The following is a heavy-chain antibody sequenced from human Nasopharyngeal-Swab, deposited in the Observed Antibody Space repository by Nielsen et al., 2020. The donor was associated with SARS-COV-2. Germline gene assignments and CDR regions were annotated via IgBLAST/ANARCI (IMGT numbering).Heavy chain of an antibody. V-gene: IGHV4-39*07. CDR2: IYYSGST. Sequence: RQAPGKGLEWIGSIYYSGSTYYNPSLKSRVTISVDTSKNQFSLKLSSVTAADTAVYYCARGGVGKHGYYYDSSGQYNWFDPWGQGTLVT. D-gene: IGHD3-22*01. J-gene: IGHJ5*02. CDR3: ARGGVGKHGYYYDSSGQYNWFDP.